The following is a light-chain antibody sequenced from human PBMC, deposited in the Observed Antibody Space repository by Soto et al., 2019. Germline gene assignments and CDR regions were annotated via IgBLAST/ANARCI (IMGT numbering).Light chain of an antibody. CDR1: SSDVGSYNR. J-gene: IGLJ1*01. CDR3: CSYAGSFFV. V-gene: IGLV2-11*01. Sequence: QSALTQPRSVSGSPGQSVTISCTGTSSDVGSYNRVSWYQLHPGKAPKLMIYDVSKRPSGVPDRFSGSKSGNAASLTISGLQAEDEADYSCCSYAGSFFVFGTGTKLTVL. CDR2: DVS.